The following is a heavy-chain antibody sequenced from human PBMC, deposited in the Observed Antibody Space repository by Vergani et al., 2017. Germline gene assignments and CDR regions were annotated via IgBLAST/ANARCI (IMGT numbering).Heavy chain of an antibody. V-gene: IGHV3-74*01. J-gene: IGHJ5*01. D-gene: IGHD5-12*01. CDR1: GFSFSGYW. CDR3: VRARCSGPCFMSNWFDS. CDR2: IKSDGSIT. Sequence: EVQLVESGGGLIHPGGSLRLSCEGSGFSFSGYWMHWVRQSPEKGLVWVSRIKSDGSITTYADSVKGRFTITRENAKNNLYLEMNSLRGDDTAIYYCVRARCSGPCFMSNWFDSWGQGTLVTVSS.